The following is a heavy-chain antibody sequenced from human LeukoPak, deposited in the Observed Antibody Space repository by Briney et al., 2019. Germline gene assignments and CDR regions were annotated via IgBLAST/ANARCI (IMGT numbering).Heavy chain of an antibody. Sequence: GGSLRLSCAASGFTFSSYSMNWVRQAPGKGLEWVSSISSSSSYIYYADSVKGRFTISRDNSKDTLYLQMNSLTAEDTAVYYCAKGGDYDILTAYYNSWGQGTLVTVSS. CDR3: AKGGDYDILTAYYNS. CDR2: ISSSSSYI. CDR1: GFTFSSYS. J-gene: IGHJ4*02. V-gene: IGHV3-21*04. D-gene: IGHD3-9*01.